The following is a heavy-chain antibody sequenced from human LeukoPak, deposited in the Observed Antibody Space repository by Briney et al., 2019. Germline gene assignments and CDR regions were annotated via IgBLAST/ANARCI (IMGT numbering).Heavy chain of an antibody. J-gene: IGHJ6*03. CDR3: ARRSEFGVLYYMDV. D-gene: IGHD3-16*01. CDR2: ICGSSGTI. V-gene: IGHV3-48*01. CDR1: GFTFSTYS. Sequence: GGSLTLSCAASGFTFSTYSMNWVRQAPGKGREWVSYICGSSGTIYYADSVKGRFTISRDNARNSLYLQMNSLRAEDTAVYYCARRSEFGVLYYMDVGGKGTTVTVSS.